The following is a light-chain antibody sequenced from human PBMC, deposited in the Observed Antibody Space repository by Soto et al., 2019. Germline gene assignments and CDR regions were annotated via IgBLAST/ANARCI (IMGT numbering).Light chain of an antibody. V-gene: IGKV3-20*01. CDR3: QQYDNSPLT. J-gene: IGKJ1*01. Sequence: EIVLTQSPGTLSLSPGERATLSCRASQSVSSSYLAWYQQKPGQAPRLLIYGASSRATGIPDRFSGSGSGTDFTLTISRLEPEDFAVYYCQQYDNSPLTFGQGTKV. CDR2: GAS. CDR1: QSVSSSY.